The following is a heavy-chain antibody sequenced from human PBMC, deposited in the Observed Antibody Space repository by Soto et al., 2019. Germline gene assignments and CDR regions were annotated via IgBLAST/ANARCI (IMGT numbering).Heavy chain of an antibody. CDR1: GFVFRSYW. D-gene: IGHD6-19*01. V-gene: IGHV3-7*01. J-gene: IGHJ4*01. CDR2: INQDGSEK. Sequence: PGGSLRLSCAASGFVFRSYWMSWVRQAPGKGLEWVANINQDGSEKYYVDSVRGRFIISRDNAENSLYLQMNSLRAEDTALYYCARDGVAAGLYLDNCGHRTLLTVSS. CDR3: ARDGVAAGLYLDN.